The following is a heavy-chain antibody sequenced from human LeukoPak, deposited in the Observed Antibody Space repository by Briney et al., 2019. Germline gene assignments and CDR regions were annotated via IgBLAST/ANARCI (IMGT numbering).Heavy chain of an antibody. J-gene: IGHJ4*02. V-gene: IGHV4-34*01. D-gene: IGHD6-6*01. Sequence: SETLSLTCAVYGGSFSGYYWSWIRQPPGKGLEWIGEINHSGSTNYNPSLKSRVTISVDTSKNQFSLKLSSVTAADTAVYYCVRGRRRARGGSEYLFWGQGTLVTVSS. CDR3: VRGRRRARGGSEYLF. CDR1: GGSFSGYY. CDR2: INHSGST.